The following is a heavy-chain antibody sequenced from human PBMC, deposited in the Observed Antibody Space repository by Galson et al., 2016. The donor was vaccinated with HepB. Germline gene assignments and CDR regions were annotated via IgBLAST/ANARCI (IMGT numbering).Heavy chain of an antibody. CDR2: INPDTGAS. J-gene: IGHJ3*01. V-gene: IGHV1-2*02. CDR3: AREGDIVVPVSADDAFDL. Sequence: SVKVSCKASGYSLSDYNLHWVRQAPGQGLERMGWINPDTGASNCTQRFQGRVFMASDTSISTAYLELRSLRSGDTATYYCAREGDIVVPVSADDAFDLWGQGTMVTV. CDR1: GYSLSDYN. D-gene: IGHD2-15*01.